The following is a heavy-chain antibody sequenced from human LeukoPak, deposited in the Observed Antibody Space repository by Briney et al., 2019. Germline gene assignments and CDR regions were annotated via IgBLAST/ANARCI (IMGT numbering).Heavy chain of an antibody. CDR1: GGSISSGSYY. V-gene: IGHV4-61*02. Sequence: SETLSLTCTVSGGSISSGSYYWSWIRQPAGKGLEWIGRIYTSGSTNYNPSLKSRVTISVDTSKNQFSLKLSSVTAADTAVYYCARLVAAGSIPYYFDYWGQGTLVTVSS. CDR2: IYTSGST. J-gene: IGHJ4*02. D-gene: IGHD6-13*01. CDR3: ARLVAAGSIPYYFDY.